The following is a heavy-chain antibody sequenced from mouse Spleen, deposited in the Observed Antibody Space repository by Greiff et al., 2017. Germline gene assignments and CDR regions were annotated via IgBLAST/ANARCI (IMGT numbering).Heavy chain of an antibody. V-gene: IGHV3-6*02. CDR2: ISYDGSN. D-gene: IGHD4-1*01. CDR1: GYSITSGYY. Sequence: EVQRVESGPGLVKPSQSLSLTCSVTGYSITSGYYWNWIRQFPGNKLEWMGYISYDGSNNYNPSLKNRISITRDTSKNQFFLKLNSVTTEDTATYHCARNWDEDAMDYWGQGTSVTVSS. CDR3: ARNWDEDAMDY. J-gene: IGHJ4*01.